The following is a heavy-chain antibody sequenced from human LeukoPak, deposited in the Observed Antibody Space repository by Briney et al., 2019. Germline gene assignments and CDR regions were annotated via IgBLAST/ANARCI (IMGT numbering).Heavy chain of an antibody. V-gene: IGHV3-33*01. CDR2: IWYDGSNK. J-gene: IGHJ6*02. D-gene: IGHD2-2*01. CDR3: TRGVRPPHCSSTSCYAGYGMDV. Sequence: PGGSLRLSCAASGFTFSSYGMHWVRQAPGKGLEWVAVIWYDGSNKYYADSVKGRFTISRDNSKNTLYLQMNSLRAEDTAVYYCTRGVRPPHCSSTSCYAGYGMDVWGQGTTVTVSS. CDR1: GFTFSSYG.